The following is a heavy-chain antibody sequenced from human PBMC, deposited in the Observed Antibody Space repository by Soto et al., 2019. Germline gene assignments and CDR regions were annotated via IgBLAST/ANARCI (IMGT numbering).Heavy chain of an antibody. CDR2: IYYSGRT. Sequence: SETLALTCIVSGESISSSSYYWGWIRQPPGKGLEWIGSIYYSGRTYYNPSFKSRVTISIDTSKNQFSLKLSSVTATDTAVYYCARQRTTGVTPAYSDHWGQGALVTVSS. CDR1: GESISSSSYY. J-gene: IGHJ4*02. D-gene: IGHD2-21*02. CDR3: ARQRTTGVTPAYSDH. V-gene: IGHV4-39*01.